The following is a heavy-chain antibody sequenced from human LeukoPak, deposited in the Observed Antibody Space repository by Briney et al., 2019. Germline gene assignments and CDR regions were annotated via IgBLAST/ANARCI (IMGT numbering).Heavy chain of an antibody. J-gene: IGHJ4*02. CDR2: IKHDGSET. CDR1: GFTFSSIW. Sequence: GGSLRLSCATSGFTFSSIWMSWVRQAPGKGLEWVANIKHDGSETNYVDSVKGRFTISRDNSKNTLYLQMNSLRAEDTAVYYCARVFSYWGQGTLVTVSS. V-gene: IGHV3-7*05. CDR3: ARVFSY.